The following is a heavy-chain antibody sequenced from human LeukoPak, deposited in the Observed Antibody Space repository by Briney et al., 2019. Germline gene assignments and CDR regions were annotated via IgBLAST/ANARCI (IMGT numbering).Heavy chain of an antibody. Sequence: PSEDLSLTCVVSGFSISSGYYWGWIRQPPGSGLEWIVNSHPSGTTFYNSSLKSRVAMSIDTSKNQFSLKLVSVTAADTAVYYCAREAERRIVNWGQGTLVTVSS. CDR1: GFSISSGYY. D-gene: IGHD1-1*01. CDR2: SHPSGTT. V-gene: IGHV4-38-2*02. J-gene: IGHJ4*02. CDR3: AREAERRIVN.